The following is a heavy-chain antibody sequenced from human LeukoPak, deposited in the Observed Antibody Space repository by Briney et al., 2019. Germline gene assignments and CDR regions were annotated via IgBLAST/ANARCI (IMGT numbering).Heavy chain of an antibody. CDR2: LFTDVSSA. CDR3: VKGFGDLEDY. V-gene: IGHV3-74*01. Sequence: PGGSLRLSCAASGFIFSNYWMHWVRQAPGKGLVWVSRLFTDVSSASYADSVKGRFTISRDSAKNTLYLQMSSLRVEDTAVYYCVKGFGDLEDYWGQGTLVTVSS. J-gene: IGHJ4*02. D-gene: IGHD3-10*01. CDR1: GFIFSNYW.